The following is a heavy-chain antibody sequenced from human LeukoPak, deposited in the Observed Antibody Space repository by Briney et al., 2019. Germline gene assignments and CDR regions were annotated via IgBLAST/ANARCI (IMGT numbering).Heavy chain of an antibody. V-gene: IGHV4-38-2*02. Sequence: SETLSLTCTVSGYSISSGYYWGWIRQPPGKGLEWIGSIYHSGSTYYNPSLKSRVTISVDTSKNQFSLKLSSVTAADTAVYYCARLRGSGGVKYWGQGTLVTVSS. J-gene: IGHJ4*02. D-gene: IGHD3-10*01. CDR1: GYSISSGYY. CDR2: IYHSGST. CDR3: ARLRGSGGVKY.